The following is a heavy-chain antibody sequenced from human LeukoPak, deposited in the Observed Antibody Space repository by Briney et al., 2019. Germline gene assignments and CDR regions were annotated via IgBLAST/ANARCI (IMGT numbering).Heavy chain of an antibody. Sequence: SGTLSLTCAVSGGSISSSNWWSWVRQPPGKGLEWIGEIYHSGSTNYNPSLKSRATISVDKSKNQFSLKLSSVTAADTAVYYCARGTYEWLPAGFDYWGQETLVTVSS. CDR1: GGSISSSNW. V-gene: IGHV4-4*02. CDR2: IYHSGST. J-gene: IGHJ4*02. D-gene: IGHD6-19*01. CDR3: ARGTYEWLPAGFDY.